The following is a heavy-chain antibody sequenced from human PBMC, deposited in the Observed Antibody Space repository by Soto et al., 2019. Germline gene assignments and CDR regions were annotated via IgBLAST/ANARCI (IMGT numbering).Heavy chain of an antibody. J-gene: IGHJ5*02. CDR1: GYTFTSYG. D-gene: IGHD4-17*01. Sequence: ASVKVSCKASGYTFTSYGISWVRQAPGQGLEWIGWISAYNGNTNYAQKLQGRVTMTTDTSTSPAYMELRSLRSYGTAVYYCARMVTTLAYNWFDPWGQGTLVTVSS. V-gene: IGHV1-18*01. CDR2: ISAYNGNT. CDR3: ARMVTTLAYNWFDP.